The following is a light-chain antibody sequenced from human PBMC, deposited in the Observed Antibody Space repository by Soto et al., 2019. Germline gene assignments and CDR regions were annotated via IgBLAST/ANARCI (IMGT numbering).Light chain of an antibody. CDR1: QSVPKNY. CDR3: HQYATSPQT. CDR2: GPS. J-gene: IGKJ1*01. V-gene: IGKV3-20*01. Sequence: EILLTQSPGTLSLSPGERATLSCRASQSVPKNYLAWYQQEPGQAPRLLIYGPSSRATGIPDRFSGSGSGTDFTLTISRLEPEDFAVYYCHQYATSPQTFGQGTRWKSN.